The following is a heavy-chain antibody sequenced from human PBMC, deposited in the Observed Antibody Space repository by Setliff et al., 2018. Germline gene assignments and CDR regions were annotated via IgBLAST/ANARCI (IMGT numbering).Heavy chain of an antibody. CDR2: FATGGGGST. D-gene: IGHD3-10*01. CDR1: GFPFSSSP. CDR3: AKDWNYYGSGALDAFDI. Sequence: GSLRLSCVTSGFPFSSSPMTWVRQAPGKGLEWVCAFATGGGGSTYYADSVKGRFTISRDNSKNTLYLQMNSLRAEDTAVYYFAKDWNYYGSGALDAFDIWGQGTMVTVSS. J-gene: IGHJ3*02. V-gene: IGHV3-23*01.